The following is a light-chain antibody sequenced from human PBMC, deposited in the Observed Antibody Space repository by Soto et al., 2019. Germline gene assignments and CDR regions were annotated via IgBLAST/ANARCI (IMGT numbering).Light chain of an antibody. V-gene: IGLV1-44*01. Sequence: QSVLTQPPSASGTPGQRVTISCSGSSSNIGSNTVNWYQQLPGTAPKLLIYSNNQRPSGVPDRFSGSKSGTPASLAISGLQSEDEADYYCAAWDDSLNIPFGTGTKVTVL. J-gene: IGLJ1*01. CDR3: AAWDDSLNIP. CDR2: SNN. CDR1: SSNIGSNT.